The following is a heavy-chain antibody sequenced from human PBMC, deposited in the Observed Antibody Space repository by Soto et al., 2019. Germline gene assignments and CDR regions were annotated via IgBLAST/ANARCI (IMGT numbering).Heavy chain of an antibody. J-gene: IGHJ3*02. Sequence: QVQLVESGGGVVQPGTSLRLSCAASGFTSSSFVIHWVRQAPGKGLEWLAVISSDGNNQYYADSVKGRFTISRDNSKKTLYLQVNSLRAEGTAVYFCAKERGVLDAFDMWGQGTMVTVS. V-gene: IGHV3-30*18. CDR1: GFTSSSFV. CDR2: ISSDGNNQ. CDR3: AKERGVLDAFDM. D-gene: IGHD3-10*01.